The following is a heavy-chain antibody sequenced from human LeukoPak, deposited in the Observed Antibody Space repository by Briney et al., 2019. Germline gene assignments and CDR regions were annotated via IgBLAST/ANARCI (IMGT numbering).Heavy chain of an antibody. J-gene: IGHJ5*02. Sequence: ASVKVSCKASGYTFTDYFIHWVRQAPGQGLEWMGWINPNSGGTKSAQKFQGRVTMTRDTSIRTAYMELSRLRSDDTAVYHCATNNTVTYNWNSEFDPWGQGTLVTVSS. V-gene: IGHV1-2*02. CDR1: GYTFTDYF. CDR2: INPNSGGT. D-gene: IGHD1-7*01. CDR3: ATNNTVTYNWNSEFDP.